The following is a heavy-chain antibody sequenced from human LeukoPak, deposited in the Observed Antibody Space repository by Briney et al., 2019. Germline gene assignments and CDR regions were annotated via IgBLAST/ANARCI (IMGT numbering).Heavy chain of an antibody. CDR3: ARRRAYYMDV. V-gene: IGHV4-34*01. CDR1: GGSFSGYY. J-gene: IGHJ6*03. CDR2: INHSGST. Sequence: SETLSLTCAVYGGSFSGYYWSWIRQPPGKGLEWIGEINHSGSTNYNPSLKSRVTISVDTSKNQFSLKLSSVTAADTAVYYCARRRAYYMDVWGKGTTVTVSS.